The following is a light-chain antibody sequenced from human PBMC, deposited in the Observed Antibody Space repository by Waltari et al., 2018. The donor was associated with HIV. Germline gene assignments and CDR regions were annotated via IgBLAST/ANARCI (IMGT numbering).Light chain of an antibody. CDR2: EVS. CDR3: SSYAGSRGV. Sequence: QSALTQPPSASGSPGQSVTISCTGTSSDVGGYNYVSWYQQHPGKAPKLMIYEVSKRPSGVPERFFVSKSGNTASLTVSGLQAEDEADYYCSSYAGSRGVFGTGTKVTVL. CDR1: SSDVGGYNY. V-gene: IGLV2-8*01. J-gene: IGLJ1*01.